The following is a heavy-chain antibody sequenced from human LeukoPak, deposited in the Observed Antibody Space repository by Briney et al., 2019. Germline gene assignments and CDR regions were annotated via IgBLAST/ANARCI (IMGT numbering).Heavy chain of an antibody. CDR1: GFTFSSYE. Sequence: GGSLRLSRAGSGFTFSSYEMNWVRQAPGKGLEWVSYISSSGTTIYYADSVKGRFTISRDNAKNSLYLQMSNLRAEDTAIYYCRRGHYDGYAWDQGTLVTVSS. CDR2: ISSSGTTI. V-gene: IGHV3-48*03. D-gene: IGHD5-24*01. CDR3: RRGHYDGYA. J-gene: IGHJ5*02.